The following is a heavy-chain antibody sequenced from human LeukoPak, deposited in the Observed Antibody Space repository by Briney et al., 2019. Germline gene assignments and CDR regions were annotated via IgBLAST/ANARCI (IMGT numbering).Heavy chain of an antibody. J-gene: IGHJ4*02. Sequence: SVKVSCKASGGTFSSYAISWVRQAPGQGLEWMGRIIPILGIANYAQKFQGRVTITADKSTSTAYMELSSLRSEDTAVYYCATSPRGRTWELQYYFDYWGQGTLVTVSS. D-gene: IGHD1-26*01. V-gene: IGHV1-69*04. CDR3: ATSPRGRTWELQYYFDY. CDR2: IIPILGIA. CDR1: GGTFSSYA.